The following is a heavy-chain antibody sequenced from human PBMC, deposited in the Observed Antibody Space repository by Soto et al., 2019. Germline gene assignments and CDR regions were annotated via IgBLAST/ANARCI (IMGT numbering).Heavy chain of an antibody. V-gene: IGHV1-18*04. J-gene: IGHJ4*02. CDR1: GYTFTSYG. Sequence: ASVKAFCKASGYTFTSYGISWVRQAPAQGRGWRGWISAYNGNTNYAQKLQGRVTMTTDTSTSTAYMQLRSLTSDDTAVYYCDRILSSFGELLALDYWGQGTLVTVSS. D-gene: IGHD3-10*01. CDR2: ISAYNGNT. CDR3: DRILSSFGELLALDY.